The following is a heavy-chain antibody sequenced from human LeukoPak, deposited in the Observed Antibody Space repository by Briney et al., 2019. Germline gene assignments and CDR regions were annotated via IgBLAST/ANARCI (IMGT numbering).Heavy chain of an antibody. J-gene: IGHJ5*02. V-gene: IGHV4-39*01. Sequence: PSETLSLTCTVSGGSISSSSYYWGWIRQPPGKRLEWIGSIYYSGSTYYNPSLKSRVTISVDTSKNQFSLKLSSVTAADTAVYYCARVLRYFDWLSPGDWFDPWGQGTLVTVSS. CDR2: IYYSGST. CDR1: GGSISSSSYY. CDR3: ARVLRYFDWLSPGDWFDP. D-gene: IGHD3-9*01.